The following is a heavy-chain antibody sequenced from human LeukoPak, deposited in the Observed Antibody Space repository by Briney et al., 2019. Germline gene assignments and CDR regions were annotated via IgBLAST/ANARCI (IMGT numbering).Heavy chain of an antibody. CDR2: ISSSSSYI. CDR1: GFTFSSYS. Sequence: GGSLRLSCAASGFTFSSYSMNWVRQAPGRGLEWVSSISSSSSYIYYADSVKGRFTISRDNAKNSLYLQMNSLRAEDTAVYYCARGTAAEEGWFDPWGQGTLVTVSS. V-gene: IGHV3-21*01. CDR3: ARGTAAEEGWFDP. D-gene: IGHD6-25*01. J-gene: IGHJ5*02.